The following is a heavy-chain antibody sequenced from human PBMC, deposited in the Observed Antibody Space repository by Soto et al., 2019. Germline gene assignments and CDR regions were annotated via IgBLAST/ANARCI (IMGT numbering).Heavy chain of an antibody. V-gene: IGHV3-21*01. CDR1: GFTFSSYS. CDR2: ISSSSSYI. D-gene: IGHD1-1*01. CDR3: ARAQAGTTGDYYGMDV. Sequence: SCAASGFTFSSYSMNWVRQAPGKGLEWVSSISSSSSYIYYADSVKGRFTISRDNAKNSLYLQMNSLRAEDTAVYYCARAQAGTTGDYYGMDVWGQGTTVTVSS. J-gene: IGHJ6*02.